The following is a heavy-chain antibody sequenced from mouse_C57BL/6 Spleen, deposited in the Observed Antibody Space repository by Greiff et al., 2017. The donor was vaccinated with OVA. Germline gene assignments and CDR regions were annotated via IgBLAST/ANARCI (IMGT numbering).Heavy chain of an antibody. Sequence: VQLQESGPELVKPGASVKISCKASGYAFSSSWMNWVKQRPGKGLEWIGRIYPGDGDTNYNGKFKGKATLTADKSSSTAYMQLSSLTSEDSAVYFCARWSVGYFDYWGQGTTLTVSS. CDR2: IYPGDGDT. J-gene: IGHJ2*01. D-gene: IGHD1-1*01. V-gene: IGHV1-82*01. CDR3: ARWSVGYFDY. CDR1: GYAFSSSW.